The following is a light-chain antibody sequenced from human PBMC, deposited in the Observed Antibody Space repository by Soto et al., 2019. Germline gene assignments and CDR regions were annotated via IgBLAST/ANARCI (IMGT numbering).Light chain of an antibody. CDR1: SSDVGSYNL. V-gene: IGLV2-23*03. CDR2: EGS. J-gene: IGLJ2*01. CDR3: CSYAGGSTFYVG. Sequence: QSALTQPASVSGSPGQSITISCTGTSSDVGSYNLVSWYQQHPGKAPKLMIYEGSKRPSGVSNRFSGSKSGNTASLTISGLQAEDEADYYCCSYAGGSTFYVGFGGGTKLTVL.